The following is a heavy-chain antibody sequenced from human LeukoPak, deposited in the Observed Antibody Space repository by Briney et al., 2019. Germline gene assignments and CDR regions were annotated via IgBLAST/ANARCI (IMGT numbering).Heavy chain of an antibody. CDR3: ARAGGSGSYLLNY. V-gene: IGHV4-38-2*02. CDR1: GYSISSGYY. Sequence: SETLSLTCTVSGYSISSGYYWGWIRQPPGKGLEWIGSIYHSGSTYYNPSLNSRVTISVDTSKNQFSLKLSSVTAADTAVYYCARAGGSGSYLLNYWGQGTLVTVSS. CDR2: IYHSGST. J-gene: IGHJ4*02. D-gene: IGHD3-10*01.